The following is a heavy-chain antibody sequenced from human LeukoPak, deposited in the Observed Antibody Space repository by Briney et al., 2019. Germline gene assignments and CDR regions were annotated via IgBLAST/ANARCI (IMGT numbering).Heavy chain of an antibody. V-gene: IGHV3-53*01. CDR1: GFTVSSDY. CDR3: AKGLTYNSGSRGYFDY. Sequence: GGSLRLSCAASGFTVSSDYMSWVRQAPGKGLEWVSTIYSDGITNYADSVKGRFAISRDNPKNTLYLQMNSLRAEDTAVYYCAKGLTYNSGSRGYFDYWGQGTLVTVSS. D-gene: IGHD6-19*01. J-gene: IGHJ4*02. CDR2: IYSDGIT.